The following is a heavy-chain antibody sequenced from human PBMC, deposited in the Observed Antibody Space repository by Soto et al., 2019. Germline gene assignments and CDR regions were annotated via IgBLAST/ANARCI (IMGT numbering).Heavy chain of an antibody. CDR2: ISTSGSTV. Sequence: LRLSCAASRFTFSTYEMNWVRQAPGKGLEWVSYISTSGSTVYYADSVKGRFTISRDNTRNSLYLQMNSLRDEDTALYYCVRYCSTTLCNGVATRTFDYWGQGTLVTVSS. D-gene: IGHD2-2*01. J-gene: IGHJ4*02. CDR3: VRYCSTTLCNGVATRTFDY. V-gene: IGHV3-48*03. CDR1: RFTFSTYE.